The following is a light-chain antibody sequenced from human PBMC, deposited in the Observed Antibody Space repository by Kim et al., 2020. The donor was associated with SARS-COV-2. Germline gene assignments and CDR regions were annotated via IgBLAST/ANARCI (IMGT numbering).Light chain of an antibody. CDR3: NSRDSSEKVF. Sequence: SSELTQDPAVSVALGQTVRITCQGDSLRSYYATWYQQKPGQAPILVIYGKNNRPSGIPDRFSGSSSGNTASLTITGTQAGDEADYYCNSRDSSEKVFFGG. V-gene: IGLV3-19*01. CDR1: SLRSYY. J-gene: IGLJ2*01. CDR2: GKN.